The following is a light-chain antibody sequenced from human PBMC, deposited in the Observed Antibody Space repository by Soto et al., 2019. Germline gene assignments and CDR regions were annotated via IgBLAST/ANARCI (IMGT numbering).Light chain of an antibody. Sequence: EIVLTQSPGTLSLSPGERATLSCRASQSVSSSYLAWYQQIPGQAPRLLIYGASRRTTAIPDRFSGSGSGTDFTLTISRLEPEDFAVYYCQQYGSSVTFGGGPKVEIK. CDR1: QSVSSSY. J-gene: IGKJ4*01. CDR3: QQYGSSVT. V-gene: IGKV3-20*01. CDR2: GAS.